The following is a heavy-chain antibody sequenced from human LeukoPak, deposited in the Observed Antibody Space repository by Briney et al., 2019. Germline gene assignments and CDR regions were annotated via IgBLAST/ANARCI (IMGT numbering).Heavy chain of an antibody. CDR1: GGSISSSSYY. Sequence: SETLSLTCTVSGGSISSSSYYWGWIRQPPGKGLEWIGSIYHSGSTYYNPSLKSRVTISVDTSKNQFSLKLSSVTAADTAVYYCARRDYGDYPFDYWGQGTLVTVSS. V-gene: IGHV4-39*07. J-gene: IGHJ4*02. D-gene: IGHD4-17*01. CDR2: IYHSGST. CDR3: ARRDYGDYPFDY.